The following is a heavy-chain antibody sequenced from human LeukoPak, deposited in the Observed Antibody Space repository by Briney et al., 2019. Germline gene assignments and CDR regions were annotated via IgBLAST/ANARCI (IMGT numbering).Heavy chain of an antibody. V-gene: IGHV3-13*01. D-gene: IGHD7-27*01. CDR2: IGTAGET. J-gene: IGHJ2*01. CDR1: GFTLRGHD. CDR3: ARDEIPGDDNWYFDL. Sequence: GGSLRLYCAASGFTLRGHDMHWVRQTPGKGLEWVSAIGTAGETYYPGSLEDRFTISRENAKNFLYLQMNSLGAGDTAVYYCARDEIPGDDNWYFDLWGRGTLVTVSS.